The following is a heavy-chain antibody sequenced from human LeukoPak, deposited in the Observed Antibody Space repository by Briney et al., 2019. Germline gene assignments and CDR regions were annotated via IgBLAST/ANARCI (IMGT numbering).Heavy chain of an antibody. Sequence: SVKVSCKASGGTFNHFGINWVRQAPGQGLEWMGRIIPILDLTKYAPKIQDRVTITADKSTSTAHMELNSLGSEDTAVYFCARDSGRPPTSFDYWGQGTLVTVSS. CDR1: GGTFNHFG. CDR3: ARDSGRPPTSFDY. J-gene: IGHJ4*02. D-gene: IGHD1-1*01. V-gene: IGHV1-69*04. CDR2: IIPILDLT.